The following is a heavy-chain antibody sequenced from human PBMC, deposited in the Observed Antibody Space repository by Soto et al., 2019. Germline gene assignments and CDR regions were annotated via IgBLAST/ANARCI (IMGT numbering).Heavy chain of an antibody. CDR3: ARVIVVVVAATGTYYYYGMDV. D-gene: IGHD2-15*01. V-gene: IGHV1-69*01. Sequence: QVQLVQSGAEVKKPGSSVKVSCKASGGTFSSYAISWVRQAPGQGLEWMGGIIPIFGTANYAQKFQGRVTITADESTSTAYMELSSLRSEDTAVYYCARVIVVVVAATGTYYYYGMDVWGQGTTVTVSS. CDR1: GGTFSSYA. J-gene: IGHJ6*02. CDR2: IIPIFGTA.